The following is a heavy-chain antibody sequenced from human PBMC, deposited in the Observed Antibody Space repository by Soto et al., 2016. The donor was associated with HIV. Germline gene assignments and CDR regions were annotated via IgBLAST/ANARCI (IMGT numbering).Heavy chain of an antibody. CDR2: INSDGSNT. D-gene: IGHD3-3*01. CDR3: ARDRSFWSGSLYY. CDR1: GFNFSSYW. Sequence: EVQLVESGGGLVQPGGSLRLSCAASGFNFSSYWTHWVRQAPGKGLMWVSRINSDGSNTRYADSVKGRFTISRDNAKNTLYLQMNSLRADGTAVYYCARDRSFWSGSLYYWGQGTLVTVSS. V-gene: IGHV3-74*01. J-gene: IGHJ4*02.